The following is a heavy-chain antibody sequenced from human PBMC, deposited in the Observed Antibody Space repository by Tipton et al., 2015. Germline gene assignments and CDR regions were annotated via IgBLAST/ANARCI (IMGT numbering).Heavy chain of an antibody. V-gene: IGHV3-21*04. CDR1: GFTFTNYV. D-gene: IGHD3-10*01. CDR3: VKVSRGFYYNPGPIGDFYYGMDV. Sequence: SLRLSCAASGFTFTNYVMNWVRQAPGKGLEWVSSISSDSSGIYYADSLKGRFTISRDNAKNSLYPQMNGPRAEDTAIYYCVKVSRGFYYNPGPIGDFYYGMDVWGQGTTVIVSS. J-gene: IGHJ6*02. CDR2: ISSDSSGI.